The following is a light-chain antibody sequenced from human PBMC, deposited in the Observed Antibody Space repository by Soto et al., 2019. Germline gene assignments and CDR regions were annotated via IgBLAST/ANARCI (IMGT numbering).Light chain of an antibody. V-gene: IGLV2-14*03. J-gene: IGLJ3*02. CDR3: SSFTSGGTWV. Sequence: QSVLTQPASVSGSPGQSITISCTGTSSDVGAYNHVSWYQQHPGKVPKVMIYEVNNRSSGVSNRFSASKSGNTASLTISGLQAEDEATYYCSSFTSGGTWVFGGGTKLTVL. CDR2: EVN. CDR1: SSDVGAYNH.